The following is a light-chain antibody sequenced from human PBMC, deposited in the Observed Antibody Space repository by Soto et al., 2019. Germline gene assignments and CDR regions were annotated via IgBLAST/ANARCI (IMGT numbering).Light chain of an antibody. CDR1: SSDVGGYNY. J-gene: IGLJ2*01. CDR2: DVS. Sequence: QSALTQPASVSGSPGQSITISCTGTSSDVGGYNYVSWYQQHPGKAPKLMIYDVSNRPSGVSNRFSGSKSGNTASLTIYGLQAEDEADYYCSSYTSSSTDVVCGGGTKLTVL. CDR3: SSYTSSSTDVV. V-gene: IGLV2-14*01.